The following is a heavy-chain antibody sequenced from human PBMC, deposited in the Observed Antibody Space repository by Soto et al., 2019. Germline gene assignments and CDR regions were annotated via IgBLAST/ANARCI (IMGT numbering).Heavy chain of an antibody. D-gene: IGHD1-26*01. CDR2: LSALGGST. Sequence: EVQLLESGGGLVQPGGSLRLSCTASGFTFSSYALTWVRQAPGKGLEWVSGLSALGGSTYYSDSVQGRFTISRDNTNSPLYLQMNNLRVEDTAIYSCAKVTREGGGDFDYWGQGTLVTVSS. J-gene: IGHJ4*02. CDR1: GFTFSSYA. V-gene: IGHV3-23*01. CDR3: AKVTREGGGDFDY.